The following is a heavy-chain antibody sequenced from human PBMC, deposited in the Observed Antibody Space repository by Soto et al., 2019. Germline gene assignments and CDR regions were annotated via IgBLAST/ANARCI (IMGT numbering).Heavy chain of an antibody. Sequence: ATVKDSCKASGYTFTNYGISWVRQAPGRGLERIRWISAYNGNTNYAQKLQGRVTMTTDTSTSTADMEVRSLRSDNTAAYYCERGETEAADRWGQESLVSISS. CDR1: GYTFTNYG. CDR2: ISAYNGNT. V-gene: IGHV1-18*01. D-gene: IGHD6-13*01. J-gene: IGHJ4*01. CDR3: ERGETEAADR.